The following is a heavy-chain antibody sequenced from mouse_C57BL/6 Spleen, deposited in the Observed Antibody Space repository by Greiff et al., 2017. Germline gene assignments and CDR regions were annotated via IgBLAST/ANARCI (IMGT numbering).Heavy chain of an antibody. CDR3: ARRGGNYLYWYFDV. V-gene: IGHV5-9*01. J-gene: IGHJ1*03. CDR1: GFTFSSYT. Sequence: EVKLEESGGGLVKPGGSLKLSCAASGFTFSSYTMSWVRQTPEKRLEWVATISGGGGNTYYPDSVKGRFTISRDNAKNTLYLQMSSLRSEDTALYYCARRGGNYLYWYFDVWGTGTTVTVSS. CDR2: ISGGGGNT. D-gene: IGHD2-1*01.